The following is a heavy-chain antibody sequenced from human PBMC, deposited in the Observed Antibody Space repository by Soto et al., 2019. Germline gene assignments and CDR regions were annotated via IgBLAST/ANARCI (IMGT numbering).Heavy chain of an antibody. D-gene: IGHD3-16*01. CDR1: GGSIHSSNFY. CDR3: ARHGAWAPIDD. V-gene: IGHV4-39*01. Sequence: QLQLQESGPGLVKPSETLSLTCSVSGGSIHSSNFYWGWIRQPPWEGLEWIGSKYYRANTYYKSSLKSRVTISVDTSKNQFSLKLTSVTAADPAVYSCARHGAWAPIDDWGQGTLVTVYS. CDR2: KYYRANT. J-gene: IGHJ4*02.